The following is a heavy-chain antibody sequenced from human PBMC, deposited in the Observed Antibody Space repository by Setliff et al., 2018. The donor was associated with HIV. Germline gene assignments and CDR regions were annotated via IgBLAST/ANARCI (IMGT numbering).Heavy chain of an antibody. J-gene: IGHJ3*02. CDR1: GYTFTSYD. V-gene: IGHV1-8*02. CDR3: ARVTPYCGGDCFDAFDI. CDR2: MKPNSGNI. D-gene: IGHD2-21*02. Sequence: ASVKVSCKASGYTFTSYDINWVRQATGQGLEWMVWMKPNSGNIGYAQKFLGRVTMTRNTSISTAYMELRSLRSEDTAVYFCARVTPYCGGDCFDAFDIWGQGTMVT.